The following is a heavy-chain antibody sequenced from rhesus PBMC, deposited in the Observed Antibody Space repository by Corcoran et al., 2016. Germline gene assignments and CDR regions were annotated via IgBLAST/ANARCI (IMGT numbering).Heavy chain of an antibody. CDR3: ARCGYSGYSCNY. D-gene: IGHD5-30*01. J-gene: IGHJ4*01. Sequence: QVQLQESGPGLVKPSETLSLTCAVSGGSVSSSNWLSWNRQPPGKGLEWIGHISGSSGSTSNNPTLQSRCPISTDTSKNLFSLKLRCVTAADAAVYSCARCGYSGYSCNYWGQGVLGTVSS. CDR2: ISGSSGST. CDR1: GGSVSSSNW. V-gene: IGHV4-65*01.